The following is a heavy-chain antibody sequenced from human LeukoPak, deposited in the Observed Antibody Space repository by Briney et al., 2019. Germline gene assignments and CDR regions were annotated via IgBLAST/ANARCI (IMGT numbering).Heavy chain of an antibody. CDR1: GGSFSGYY. V-gene: IGHV4-34*01. D-gene: IGHD2/OR15-2a*01. CDR3: ARHHTSGAHDAFDI. CDR2: IYYSGST. J-gene: IGHJ3*02. Sequence: TSETLSLTCAVYGGSFSGYYWSWIRQPPGKGLEWIGSIYYSGSTYYNPSLKSRVTISVDTSKNQFSLKLSSVTAADTAVYYCARHHTSGAHDAFDIWGQGTMVTVSS.